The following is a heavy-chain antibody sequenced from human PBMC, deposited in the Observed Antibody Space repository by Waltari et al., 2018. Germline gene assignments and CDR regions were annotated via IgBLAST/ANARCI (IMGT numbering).Heavy chain of an antibody. CDR2: MSYDGNSK. V-gene: IGHV3-30*03. Sequence: QVQLVESGGGVVQPGRPLRLSCAASGCSFSYYGMHWVRQAPGKGLEWVAFMSYDGNSKYYGDSVKGRFTISRDNSKNTLYLQMNSLRAEDTAVYYCATTGYTYGYNYFYMDAWGKGTTVTVSS. CDR1: GCSFSYYG. J-gene: IGHJ6*03. D-gene: IGHD5-18*01. CDR3: ATTGYTYGYNYFYMDA.